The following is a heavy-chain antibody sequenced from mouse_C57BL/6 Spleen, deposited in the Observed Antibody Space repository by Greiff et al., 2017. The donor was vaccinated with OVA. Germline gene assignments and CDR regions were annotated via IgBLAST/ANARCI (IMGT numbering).Heavy chain of an antibody. CDR2: IRSKSNNYAT. D-gene: IGHD1-1*02. Sequence: EVQLQESGGGLVQPKGSLKLSCAASGFSFNTYAMNWVRQAPGKGLEWVARIRSKSNNYATYYADSVKDRFTISRDDSESMLYLQMNNLKTEDTAMYYCVRQRWLGSYAMDYWGQGTSVTVSS. CDR3: VRQRWLGSYAMDY. V-gene: IGHV10-1*01. J-gene: IGHJ4*01. CDR1: GFSFNTYA.